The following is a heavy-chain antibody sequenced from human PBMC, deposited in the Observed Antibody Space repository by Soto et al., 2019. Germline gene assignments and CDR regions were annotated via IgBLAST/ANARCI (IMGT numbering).Heavy chain of an antibody. J-gene: IGHJ4*02. Sequence: GGSLRLSCAASGFTFTSYAMTWVRQAPGKGLEWVSGISSDGNTYYADSVKGRFTISRDNSKNTLYLQMNSLRVEDTAIYYCARNTIPHPHYWGPGTMVTVSS. CDR1: GFTFTSYA. CDR3: ARNTIPHPHY. V-gene: IGHV3-23*01. CDR2: ISSDGNT. D-gene: IGHD1-1*01.